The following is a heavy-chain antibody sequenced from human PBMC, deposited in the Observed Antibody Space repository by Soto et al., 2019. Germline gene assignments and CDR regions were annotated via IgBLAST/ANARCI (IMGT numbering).Heavy chain of an antibody. Sequence: GESLKISCKGSGYSFTSYWIGWVRQMPGKGLEWMGIIYPGDSDTRYSPSFQGQVTISADKSISTAYLQWNSLKASDTAMYYCARHEPYSGYDYYFDYWGQGTLVTVSS. V-gene: IGHV5-51*01. CDR2: IYPGDSDT. CDR1: GYSFTSYW. D-gene: IGHD5-12*01. J-gene: IGHJ4*02. CDR3: ARHEPYSGYDYYFDY.